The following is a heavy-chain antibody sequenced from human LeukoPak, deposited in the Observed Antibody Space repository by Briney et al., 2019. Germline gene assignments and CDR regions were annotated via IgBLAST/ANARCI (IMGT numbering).Heavy chain of an antibody. J-gene: IGHJ4*02. D-gene: IGHD4-17*01. CDR2: IKEDGSEK. Sequence: PGGSLRLSCAASGLTFSSYWMSWVRQAPGKGLEWVANIKEDGSEKYYVDSVKGRFTISRDNAKNSLYLQMNSLRAEDTAVYYCARGGDGDLDWGQGTPVTVSS. CDR3: ARGGDGDLD. CDR1: GLTFSSYW. V-gene: IGHV3-7*03.